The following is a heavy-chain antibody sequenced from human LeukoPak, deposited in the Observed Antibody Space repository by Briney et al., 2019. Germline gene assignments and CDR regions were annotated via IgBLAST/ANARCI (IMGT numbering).Heavy chain of an antibody. CDR1: GGSISGYY. D-gene: IGHD1-26*01. CDR2: IYPSGIT. J-gene: IGHJ4*02. V-gene: IGHV4-4*07. Sequence: PSETLSLTCTVSGGSISGYYRSWIRQPAGKGLEYIGRIYPSGITNYNPSLKSRVTMSVDSSKNQFSLKLSSVTAADTAVYYCARDLGSNYVYFDYWGQGSLVTVSS. CDR3: ARDLGSNYVYFDY.